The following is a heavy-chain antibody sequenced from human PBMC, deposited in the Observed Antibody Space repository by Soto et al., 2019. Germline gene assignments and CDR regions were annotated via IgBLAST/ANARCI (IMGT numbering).Heavy chain of an antibody. D-gene: IGHD3-10*01. CDR3: ARQRVALLWFGDQSGWFDP. J-gene: IGHJ5*02. Sequence: QVQLQQWGAGLLKPSETLSLTCAVYGGSFSGYYWSWIRQPPGKGLEWIGEINHSGSTDYNPSLKRRVTISVDTYKNPFSLKLSSVTDADTAVYYCARQRVALLWFGDQSGWFDPWGQGTLVTVSS. CDR2: INHSGST. CDR1: GGSFSGYY. V-gene: IGHV4-34*01.